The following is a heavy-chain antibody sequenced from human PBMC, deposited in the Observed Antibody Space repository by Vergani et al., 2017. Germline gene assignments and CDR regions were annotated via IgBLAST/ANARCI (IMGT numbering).Heavy chain of an antibody. CDR1: GFSFRSYS. V-gene: IGHV3-21*02. D-gene: IGHD2-8*01. CDR2: ISGSSSYV. J-gene: IGHJ4*02. CDR3: ARGLWDCTHIRCSPPSY. Sequence: EVQLVESGGGLVKPGGSLRLSCAASGFSFRSYSMNWVRQAPGKGLEWVASISGSSSYVFYRDSVEGRFTITRDNAMKSVYLQMNSLRAEDTAMYFCARGLWDCTHIRCSPPSYWGQGTQVTVSS.